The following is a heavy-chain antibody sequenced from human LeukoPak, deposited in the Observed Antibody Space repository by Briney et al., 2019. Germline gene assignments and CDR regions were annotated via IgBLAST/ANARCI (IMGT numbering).Heavy chain of an antibody. D-gene: IGHD3-22*01. CDR2: INPNSGGT. CDR3: ARGYDSSGPIPSDY. Sequence: APVKVSCKASGYTFTGYYMHWVRQAPGQGLEWMGWINPNSGGTNYAQKFQGRVTMTRDTSISTAYMELSRLRSDDTAVYYCARGYDSSGPIPSDYWGQGTLVTVSS. J-gene: IGHJ4*02. CDR1: GYTFTGYY. V-gene: IGHV1-2*02.